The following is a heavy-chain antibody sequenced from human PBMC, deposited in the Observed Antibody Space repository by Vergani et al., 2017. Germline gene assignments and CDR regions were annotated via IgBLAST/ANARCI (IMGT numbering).Heavy chain of an antibody. CDR3: ARDRRDGYTRYFDY. CDR2: ISWNSGSI. D-gene: IGHD5-24*01. V-gene: IGHV3-9*01. J-gene: IGHJ4*02. CDR1: GFTFDDYA. Sequence: EVQLVESGGGLVQPGRSLRLSCAASGFTFDDYAMHWVRQAPGKGLEWVSGISWNSGSIGYADSVKGRFTISRDNAKNSLYLQMNSLRAEDTAVYYCARDRRDGYTRYFDYWGQGTLVTVSS.